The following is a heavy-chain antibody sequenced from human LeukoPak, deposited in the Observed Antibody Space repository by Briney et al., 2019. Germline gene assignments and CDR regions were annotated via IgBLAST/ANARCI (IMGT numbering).Heavy chain of an antibody. D-gene: IGHD3-22*01. CDR3: ARVPPDWYDSSGYYYLQGAFDI. CDR1: GYTFTGYY. Sequence: ASVKVSCKASGYTFTGYYMHWVRQAPGQGLEWMGWINPNSGGTNYAQKFQGRVTMTRDTSISTAYMELSRLRSDDTAVYYCARVPPDWYDSSGYYYLQGAFDIWGQGTMVTVSS. J-gene: IGHJ3*02. V-gene: IGHV1-2*02. CDR2: INPNSGGT.